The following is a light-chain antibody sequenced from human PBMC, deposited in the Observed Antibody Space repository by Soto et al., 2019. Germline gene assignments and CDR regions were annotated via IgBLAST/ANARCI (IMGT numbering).Light chain of an antibody. Sequence: EIVMTQSPATLSVSPGESATLSCRASQRVYSNLAWYQQRPGQAPRLLIYGASIRATGIPDRFSGSGSGTDFTLTISRLEPEDFPVYYCQQYGSSPTITFGQGTKVDI. CDR3: QQYGSSPTIT. V-gene: IGKV3-20*01. CDR1: QRVYSN. J-gene: IGKJ1*01. CDR2: GAS.